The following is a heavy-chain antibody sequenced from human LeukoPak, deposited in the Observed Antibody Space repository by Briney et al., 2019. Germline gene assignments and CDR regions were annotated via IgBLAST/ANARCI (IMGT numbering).Heavy chain of an antibody. J-gene: IGHJ4*02. CDR1: GYTSTSYG. V-gene: IGHV1-18*01. Sequence: GASVKVSCKASGYTSTSYGISWVRQAPGQGLEWMGWISAYNGNTNYAQKLQGRVTMTTDTSTSTAYMELRSLRSDDTAVYYCARDLEFGELLSGPLGYWGQGTLVTVSS. D-gene: IGHD3-10*01. CDR3: ARDLEFGELLSGPLGY. CDR2: ISAYNGNT.